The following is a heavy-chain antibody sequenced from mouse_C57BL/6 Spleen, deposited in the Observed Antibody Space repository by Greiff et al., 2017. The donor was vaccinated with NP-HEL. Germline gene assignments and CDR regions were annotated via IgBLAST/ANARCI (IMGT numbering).Heavy chain of an antibody. CDR1: GFTFSDYG. CDR2: ISSGSSTI. CDR3: ARGDYGAMDY. J-gene: IGHJ4*01. V-gene: IGHV5-17*01. Sequence: EVQLVESGGGLVKPGGSLKLSCAASGFTFSDYGMHWVRQAPEKGLEWVAYISSGSSTIYYADTVKGRCTISRDNDKNTLFLKMNSLRYEDTAMYYCARGDYGAMDYWGQGTSVTVSS.